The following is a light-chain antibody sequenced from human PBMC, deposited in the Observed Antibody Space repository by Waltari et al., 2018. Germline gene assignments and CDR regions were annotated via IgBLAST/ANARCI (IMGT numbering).Light chain of an antibody. CDR2: EVS. CDR1: QSLLHSDGRAR. V-gene: IGKV2D-29*02. J-gene: IGKJ1*01. CDR3: MQNIQLPT. Sequence: EIVMTQAPLSLSVTPGQPASMSCKSSQSLLHSDGRARLYWYLQKPGQSPQLLISEVSNRFSGVTERFSGSGSVTDFTLKISRVEAEDVGVYFCMQNIQLPTFGQGTKVEIE.